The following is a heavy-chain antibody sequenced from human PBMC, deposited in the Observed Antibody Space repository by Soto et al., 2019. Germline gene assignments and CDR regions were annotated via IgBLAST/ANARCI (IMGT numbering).Heavy chain of an antibody. CDR1: GYTFTSYD. CDR3: ARDGRIQLWSTYYYYGMDV. J-gene: IGHJ6*02. D-gene: IGHD5-18*01. V-gene: IGHV1-8*01. Sequence: QVPLVQSGAEVKKPGASVKVSCKASGYTFTSYDINWVRQATGQGLEWMGWMNPNSGNTGYAQKFQGRVTMTRNTSISTAYMELSSLRSEDTAVYYSARDGRIQLWSTYYYYGMDVWGQGTTVTVSS. CDR2: MNPNSGNT.